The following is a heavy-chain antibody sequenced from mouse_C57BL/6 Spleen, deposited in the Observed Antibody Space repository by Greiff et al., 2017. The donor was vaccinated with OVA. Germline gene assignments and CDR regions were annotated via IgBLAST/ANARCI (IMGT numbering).Heavy chain of an antibody. J-gene: IGHJ4*01. V-gene: IGHV1-54*01. CDR1: GYAFTNYL. Sequence: QVQLQQSGAELVRPGTSVKVSCKASGYAFTNYLIEWVKQRPGQGLEWIGVINPGSGGTNYNEKFKGKATLTADKSSSTAYMQLSSLTSEDSAVYFCARYYYGSSSYAMDYWGQGTSVTVSS. D-gene: IGHD1-1*01. CDR2: INPGSGGT. CDR3: ARYYYGSSSYAMDY.